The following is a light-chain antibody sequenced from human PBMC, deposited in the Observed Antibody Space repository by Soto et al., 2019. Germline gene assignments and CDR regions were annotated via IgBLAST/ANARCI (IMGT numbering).Light chain of an antibody. CDR1: QDISNY. Sequence: DIQMTQSPSSLSASVGDRVTITCQASQDISNYLNWYQQKPGKAPKLLIYDASNLETEVPSRFSGSGSGTDFTFTISSLQPEDIATYYCQQYDNLPYGTFGQGTKLEIK. CDR2: DAS. V-gene: IGKV1-33*01. J-gene: IGKJ2*01. CDR3: QQYDNLPYGT.